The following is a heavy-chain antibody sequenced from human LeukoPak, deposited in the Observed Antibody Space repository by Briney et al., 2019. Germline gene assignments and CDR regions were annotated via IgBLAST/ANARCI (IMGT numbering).Heavy chain of an antibody. V-gene: IGHV1-18*04. D-gene: IGHD2-2*01. CDR1: GYTFTSYG. CDR3: ARDYIVVVPAALDY. Sequence: GASVKVSCKASGYTFTSYGISWVRQAPGQGLEWMGWISAYNGNTNYAQKLQGRVTMTTDTSTSTAYMGLRSLRSDDTAVYYCARDYIVVVPAALDYWGQGTLVTVSS. CDR2: ISAYNGNT. J-gene: IGHJ4*02.